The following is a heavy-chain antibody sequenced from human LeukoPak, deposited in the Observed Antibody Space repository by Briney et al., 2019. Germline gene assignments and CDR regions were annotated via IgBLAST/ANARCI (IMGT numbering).Heavy chain of an antibody. D-gene: IGHD3-16*02. CDR2: IKEDGSEK. V-gene: IGHV3-7*03. CDR3: ARSLIYDYVWGSYRHLDY. J-gene: IGHJ4*02. Sequence: PGGSLRLSCVASGFTFSSYWMSWVRQAPGKGLEWVANIKEDGSEKYYVDSVKGRFTISRDNAKKSLYLQMNSLRAEDTAVYYCARSLIYDYVWGSYRHLDYWGQGTLVTVSS. CDR1: GFTFSSYW.